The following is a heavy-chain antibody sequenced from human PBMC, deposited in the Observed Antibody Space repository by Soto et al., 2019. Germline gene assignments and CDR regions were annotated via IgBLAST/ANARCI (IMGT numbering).Heavy chain of an antibody. Sequence: EVQLVESGGGLVQPGGSLRLSCAASGFTFSSYAMHWVRQAPGKGLEYVSTISRNGGSTYYANSVKGRFTISRDNSKNTLFLQMGSLRAEDMAVYYCARGPEGYACDIWGQGTMVTVSS. CDR3: ARGPEGYACDI. CDR1: GFTFSSYA. J-gene: IGHJ3*02. CDR2: ISRNGGST. V-gene: IGHV3-64*01.